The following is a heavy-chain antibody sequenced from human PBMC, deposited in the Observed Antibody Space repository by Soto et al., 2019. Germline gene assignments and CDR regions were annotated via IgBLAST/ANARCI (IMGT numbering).Heavy chain of an antibody. Sequence: EVQLVESGGGLVQPGGSLRLSCAASGITLSNYWVHWVRQAPGKGLVWVSRISSDGSSTSYADSVTGRFTISRDNAKNTLYLQMNSLSAEDTAVYYCAYFTSGCPTWGQGTLVTVSS. D-gene: IGHD6-19*01. J-gene: IGHJ4*02. V-gene: IGHV3-74*01. CDR3: AYFTSGCPT. CDR1: GITLSNYW. CDR2: ISSDGSST.